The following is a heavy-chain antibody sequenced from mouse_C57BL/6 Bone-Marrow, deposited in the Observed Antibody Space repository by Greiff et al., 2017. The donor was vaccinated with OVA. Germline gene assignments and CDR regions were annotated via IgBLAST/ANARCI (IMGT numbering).Heavy chain of an antibody. CDR3: ARWYYAMDY. V-gene: IGHV1-7*01. Sequence: QVQLQQSGAELAKPGASVKLSCKASGYTFTSYWMHWVKQRPGHGLEWIGYLYPSSGYTKYNQKFKDKATLTADKSSSTAYMQLSSLTYEDSAVYYCARWYYAMDYWGQGTSVTGSS. CDR2: LYPSSGYT. J-gene: IGHJ4*01. CDR1: GYTFTSYW.